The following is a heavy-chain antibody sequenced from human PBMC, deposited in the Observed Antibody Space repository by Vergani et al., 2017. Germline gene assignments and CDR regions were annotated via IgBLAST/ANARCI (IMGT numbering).Heavy chain of an antibody. CDR2: ISGSGGST. Sequence: EVQLVESGGGLVQPGRSLRLSCTASGFTFGDYAMSWFRQAPGKGLEWVSAISGSGGSTYYADSVKGRFTISRDSSKNTLYLQMNSLRAEDTAVYYCARDRPGVVPAAVCDYWGQGTLVTVSS. D-gene: IGHD2-2*01. CDR3: ARDRPGVVPAAVCDY. CDR1: GFTFGDYA. J-gene: IGHJ4*02. V-gene: IGHV3-23*04.